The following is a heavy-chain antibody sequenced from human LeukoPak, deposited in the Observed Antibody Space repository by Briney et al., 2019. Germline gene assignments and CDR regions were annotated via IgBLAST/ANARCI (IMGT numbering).Heavy chain of an antibody. CDR2: IYHSGST. CDR3: ARSYGSSWYKAH. Sequence: KPSETLPLTCAVSGYSISSGYYCGWIRQPPGKGLEWIGSIYHSGSTYYNPSLKSRVTISLDTSKNQFSLKLSSVTAADTAVYYCARSYGSSWYKAHWGQGTLVTVSS. D-gene: IGHD6-13*01. V-gene: IGHV4-38-2*01. J-gene: IGHJ4*02. CDR1: GYSISSGYY.